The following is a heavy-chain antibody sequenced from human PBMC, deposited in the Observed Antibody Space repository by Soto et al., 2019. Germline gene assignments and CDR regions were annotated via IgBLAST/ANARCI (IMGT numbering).Heavy chain of an antibody. V-gene: IGHV3-23*01. D-gene: IGHD3-3*01. Sequence: GGSLRLSCAASGFTFSSYAMSWVRQAPGKGLEWVSAISGSGGSTYYADSVKGRFTISRDNSKNTLYLQMNSLRAEDTAVYYCAKDHGRFLEWLLDRYGMDVWGQGTTVTV. CDR2: ISGSGGST. J-gene: IGHJ6*02. CDR3: AKDHGRFLEWLLDRYGMDV. CDR1: GFTFSSYA.